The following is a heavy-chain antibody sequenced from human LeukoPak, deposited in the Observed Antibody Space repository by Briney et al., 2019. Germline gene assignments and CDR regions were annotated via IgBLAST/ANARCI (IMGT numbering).Heavy chain of an antibody. Sequence: SETLSLTCAVYGGSFSGYYWSWIRQPPGKGLEWIGEINHSGSTNYNPSLKSRVIISVDTSKNQFSLKLSSVTAADTAVYYCARGLRGIDYWGQGTLVTVSS. CDR2: INHSGST. J-gene: IGHJ4*02. CDR1: GGSFSGYY. V-gene: IGHV4-34*01. CDR3: ARGLRGIDY. D-gene: IGHD3-16*01.